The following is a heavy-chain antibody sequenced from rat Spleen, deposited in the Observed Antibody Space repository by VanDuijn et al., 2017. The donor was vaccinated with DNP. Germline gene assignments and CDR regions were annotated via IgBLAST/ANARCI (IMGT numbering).Heavy chain of an antibody. D-gene: IGHD5-1*01. V-gene: IGHV5-7*01. J-gene: IGHJ2*01. Sequence: EVQLVESGGGLVQPGRSLKLSCAASGFTFSDYNMAWVRQAPTKGLEWVATISSGGVSTYYGDSVKGRFTISRDNAKSTLYLQMNSLRSEDTATYYCKVGAHYWGQGFMVTVS. CDR1: GFTFSDYN. CDR2: ISSGGVST. CDR3: KVGAHY.